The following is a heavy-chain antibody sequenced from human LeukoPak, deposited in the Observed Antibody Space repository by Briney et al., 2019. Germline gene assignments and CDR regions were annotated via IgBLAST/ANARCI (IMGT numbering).Heavy chain of an antibody. CDR3: ARVSEGGTFSDY. CDR2: ISNDERNE. J-gene: IGHJ4*02. V-gene: IGHV3-30*04. D-gene: IGHD1-26*01. Sequence: GGSLRLSCAASGFTFSTYAMHWVCQAPGKGLEWVAVISNDERNEYYANSVKGRFTVSRDNSKNTLFLQMNSLRPEDTAVYFCARVSEGGTFSDYWGQGTLVTVSS. CDR1: GFTFSTYA.